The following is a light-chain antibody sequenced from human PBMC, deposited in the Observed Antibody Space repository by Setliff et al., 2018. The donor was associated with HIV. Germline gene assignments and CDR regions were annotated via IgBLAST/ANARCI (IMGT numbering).Light chain of an antibody. J-gene: IGLJ1*01. V-gene: IGLV2-14*03. CDR1: SSDVGGYNY. Sequence: QSALAQPASVSGSPGQSITISCSGTSSDVGGYNYVSWYQQHPGKAPKLTIYDVSNRPSGVSNRFSGSKSGNTASLTISGLQAEDEADYYCTSYSSNTTLGIFGTGTKVTVL. CDR3: TSYSSNTTLGI. CDR2: DVS.